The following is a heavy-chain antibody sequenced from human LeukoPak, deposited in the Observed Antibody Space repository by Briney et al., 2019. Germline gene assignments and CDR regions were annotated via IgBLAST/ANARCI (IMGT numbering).Heavy chain of an antibody. Sequence: GGSLRLSCAASGFTFSSYGMHWVRQAPGKGLEWVAVMWYGGSNKYYADSVKGRFTISRDNSKNTLYLQMNSLRAEDTAVYYCAKAPAAGTTHHYYYYMDVWGKGTTVTVSS. CDR3: AKAPAAGTTHHYYYYMDV. D-gene: IGHD1-7*01. CDR2: MWYGGSNK. CDR1: GFTFSSYG. V-gene: IGHV3-30*02. J-gene: IGHJ6*03.